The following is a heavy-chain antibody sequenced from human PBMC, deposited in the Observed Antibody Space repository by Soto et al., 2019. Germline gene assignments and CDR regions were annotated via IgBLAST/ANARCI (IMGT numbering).Heavy chain of an antibody. D-gene: IGHD3-22*01. J-gene: IGHJ4*02. CDR2: IYYSGGT. V-gene: IGHV4-59*12. Sequence: SETLSLTCTVSGGSISSYYWSWIRQHPRKGLEWIGYIYYSGGTYYNPSLKSRVTMSLDTSKNHFSLKLSSVTAADTAVYYCAREVATYYYDSSGYYIDYWGQGTLVTVSS. CDR3: AREVATYYYDSSGYYIDY. CDR1: GGSISSYY.